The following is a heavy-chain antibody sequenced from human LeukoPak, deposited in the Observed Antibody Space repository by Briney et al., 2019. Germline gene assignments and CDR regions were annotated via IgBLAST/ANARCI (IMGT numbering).Heavy chain of an antibody. J-gene: IGHJ4*02. CDR3: AKIRAPYSSSWNPFDY. Sequence: PGGSLRLSCAASGFTFDDYAMHWVRQAPGKGLEWVSGISGSGDSTYYADSVRGRFIITRDNSKNTVYVQMNSLRVEDTAIYYCAKIRAPYSSSWNPFDYWGQGTLVTVSS. D-gene: IGHD6-13*01. V-gene: IGHV3-23*01. CDR2: ISGSGDST. CDR1: GFTFDDYA.